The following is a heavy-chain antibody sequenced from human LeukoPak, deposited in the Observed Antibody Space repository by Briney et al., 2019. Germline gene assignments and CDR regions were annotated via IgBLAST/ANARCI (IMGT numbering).Heavy chain of an antibody. D-gene: IGHD6-13*01. V-gene: IGHV4-61*08. CDR2: IYYTGST. J-gene: IGHJ4*02. Sequence: SETLSLTCAVSGGSISNGGYSWSWIRQPPGKGLEWIGYIYYTGSTDYNPSLKSRVAISVGTSKNQFSLKLSSVTAADTAVYYCARGSKAAPGTFDYWGQGTLVTVSS. CDR3: ARGSKAAPGTFDY. CDR1: GGSISNGGYS.